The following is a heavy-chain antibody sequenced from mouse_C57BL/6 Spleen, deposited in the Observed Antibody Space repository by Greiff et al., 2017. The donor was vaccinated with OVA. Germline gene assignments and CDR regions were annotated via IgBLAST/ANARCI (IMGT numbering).Heavy chain of an antibody. CDR3: AKNYYGSSPALYDAMDY. CDR2: IWRGGST. Sequence: VQLQESGPGLVQPSQSLSITCTVSGFSLTSYGVHWVRQSPGKGLEWLGVIWRGGSTDYNAAFMSRLSITKDNSKGQVFFKMNSLQADDTAIYYCAKNYYGSSPALYDAMDYWGQGTSVTVSS. CDR1: GFSLTSYG. J-gene: IGHJ4*01. V-gene: IGHV2-5*01. D-gene: IGHD1-1*01.